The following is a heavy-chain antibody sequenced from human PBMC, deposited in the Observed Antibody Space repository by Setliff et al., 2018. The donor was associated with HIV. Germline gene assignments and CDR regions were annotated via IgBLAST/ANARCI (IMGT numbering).Heavy chain of an antibody. J-gene: IGHJ4*02. CDR2: IIPIFGTP. V-gene: IGHV1-69*06. D-gene: IGHD3-22*01. CDR3: ARWREDRRDFDY. Sequence: SVKVSCKASGGTFSSFAISWVRQAPGQGLEWLGRIIPIFGTPNYAQRFQGRVTITADKSTSTAYMELSSLRSEDTAVYYCARWREDRRDFDYWGQGTLVTVSS. CDR1: GGTFSSFA.